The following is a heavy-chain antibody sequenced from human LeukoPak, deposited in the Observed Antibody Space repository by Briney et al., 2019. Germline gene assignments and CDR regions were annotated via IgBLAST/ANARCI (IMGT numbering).Heavy chain of an antibody. D-gene: IGHD1-26*01. CDR1: GGSISSSSYY. CDR2: IYYSGST. J-gene: IGHJ4*02. V-gene: IGHV4-39*07. CDR3: ARVSGSYYRYDY. Sequence: SETLSLTCTVSGGSISSSSYYWGWIRQPPGKGLEWIGSIYYSGSTYYNPSLKSRVTISVDTSKNQFSLKLSSVTAADTAVYYCARVSGSYYRYDYWGQGTLVTVSS.